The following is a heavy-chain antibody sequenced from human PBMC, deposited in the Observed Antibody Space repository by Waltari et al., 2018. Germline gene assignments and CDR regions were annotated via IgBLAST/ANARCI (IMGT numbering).Heavy chain of an antibody. Sequence: QVQLQESGPGLVKPSETLSLTCTVSGGSISSYYWSWIRQPPGKGLEWIGYIYYSGSTNYNPSLKSRVTISVDTSKNQFSLKLSSLRSEDTAVYYCASSPRGMDVWGQGTTVTVSS. CDR3: ASSPRGMDV. CDR1: GGSISSYY. CDR2: IYYSGST. J-gene: IGHJ6*02. V-gene: IGHV4-59*01. D-gene: IGHD6-6*01.